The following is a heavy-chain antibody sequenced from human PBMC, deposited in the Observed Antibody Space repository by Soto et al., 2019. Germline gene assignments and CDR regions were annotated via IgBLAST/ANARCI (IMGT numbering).Heavy chain of an antibody. D-gene: IGHD1-26*01. CDR1: GFTFSSYV. CDR3: ARESGSYHFDY. J-gene: IGHJ4*02. CDR2: IWSDGSNK. V-gene: IGHV3-33*01. Sequence: VHLVESGGGVVQPGRSLRLSCATSGFTFSSYVMHWVRQAPGKGLEWVAAIWSDGSNKYYADSVKGRFTISRDNSKNTLYLQMYSLRAEDTAVYNCARESGSYHFDYWGQGTLVTVSS.